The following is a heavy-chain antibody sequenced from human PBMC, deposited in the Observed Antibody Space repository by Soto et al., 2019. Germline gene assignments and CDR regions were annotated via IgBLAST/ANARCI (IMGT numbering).Heavy chain of an antibody. D-gene: IGHD6-13*01. CDR1: GFSFSTYA. V-gene: IGHV3-23*01. CDR3: TKDRAPAGLYPFDF. Sequence: VQLLESGGGLVQPGGSLRLSCAASGFSFSTYAMNWVRQAPGGGLEWVAVITGNKGLIKYADSVKGRFTISRDNSQNVLYLQMSSLRAEDTAMYYCTKDRAPAGLYPFDFWGQGTLVTVSS. CDR2: ITGNKGLI. J-gene: IGHJ4*02.